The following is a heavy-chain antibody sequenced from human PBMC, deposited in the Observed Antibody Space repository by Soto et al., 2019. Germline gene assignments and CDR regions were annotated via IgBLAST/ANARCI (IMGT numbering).Heavy chain of an antibody. V-gene: IGHV5-51*01. D-gene: IGHD2-2*02. CDR2: IYPGDSNT. CDR3: ARQGYCSSTACYTVDY. J-gene: IGHJ4*02. Sequence: GESLKISCTGSGYSFTNYWIGWVRQMPGKGLEWMGIIYPGDSNTRYSPSFQGQVTISADKSISTAYLQWSSLKASDTAMYYCARQGYCSSTACYTVDYWGQGTLVTVSS. CDR1: GYSFTNYW.